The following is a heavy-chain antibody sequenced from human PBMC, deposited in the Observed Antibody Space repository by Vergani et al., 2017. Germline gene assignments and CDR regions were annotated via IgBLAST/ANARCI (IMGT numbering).Heavy chain of an antibody. CDR3: SRGRKYCSSTSCYLYYYYYYMDV. CDR2: INHSGST. V-gene: IGHV4-34*01. D-gene: IGHD2-2*01. CDR1: GGSFSGYY. Sequence: QVQLQQWGAGLLKPSETLSLTCAVYGGSFSGYYWSWIRQPPGKGLEWIGEINHSGSTNYNPSLKSRVTISVDTSKNQFSLKLSSVTAADTAVDYCSRGRKYCSSTSCYLYYYYYYMDVWGKGTTVTVSS. J-gene: IGHJ6*03.